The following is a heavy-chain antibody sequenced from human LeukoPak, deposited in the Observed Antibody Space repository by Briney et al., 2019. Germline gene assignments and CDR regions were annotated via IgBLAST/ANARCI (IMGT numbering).Heavy chain of an antibody. CDR3: ARHPRWLQFGATKTNHVAFDI. Sequence: PSETLSLTCTVSGGSISSSSYYWGWIRQPPGKGLEWIGSIYYSGSTYYNPSLKSRVTISVDTSKNQFSLKLSSVTAADTAVYYCARHPRWLQFGATKTNHVAFDIWGQGTMVTVSS. CDR2: IYYSGST. J-gene: IGHJ3*02. D-gene: IGHD5-24*01. CDR1: GGSISSSSYY. V-gene: IGHV4-39*01.